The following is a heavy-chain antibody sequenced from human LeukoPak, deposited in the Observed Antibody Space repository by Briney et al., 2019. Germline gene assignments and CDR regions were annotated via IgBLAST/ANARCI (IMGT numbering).Heavy chain of an antibody. CDR1: GFTFSDYY. CDR2: ISSSGSTI. D-gene: IGHD6-19*01. Sequence: GGSLRLSCAASGFTFSDYYMSWIRQAPGKGLEWVSYISSSGSTIYYADSVKGRFTISRDNAKNSLYLQMNSLRAEDTAVYYCARDLGIAVAGPEAEYFQHWGQGTLVTVSS. CDR3: ARDLGIAVAGPEAEYFQH. J-gene: IGHJ1*01. V-gene: IGHV3-11*04.